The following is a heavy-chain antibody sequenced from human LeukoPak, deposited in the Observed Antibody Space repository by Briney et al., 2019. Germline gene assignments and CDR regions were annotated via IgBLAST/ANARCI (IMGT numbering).Heavy chain of an antibody. CDR1: GGSFSGYY. Sequence: SETLSLTCAVYGGSFSGYYWSWIRQPPGKGLEWIGEINHSGSTNYNPSPKSRVTISVDTSKNQFSLKLSSVTAADTAVYYCARVGCSGGSCYSGNWFDPWGQGTLVTVSS. D-gene: IGHD2-15*01. CDR3: ARVGCSGGSCYSGNWFDP. V-gene: IGHV4-34*01. CDR2: INHSGST. J-gene: IGHJ5*02.